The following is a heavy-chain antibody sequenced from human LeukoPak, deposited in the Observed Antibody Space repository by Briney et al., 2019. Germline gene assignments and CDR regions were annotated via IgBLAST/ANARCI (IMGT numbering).Heavy chain of an antibody. CDR3: ARPRSLQGLVNPLDS. CDR1: GFTFSSYS. D-gene: IGHD3/OR15-3a*01. CDR2: ISSSSSYI. J-gene: IGHJ5*01. Sequence: GGSLRLSCAASGFTFSSYSMNWVRQAPGKGLEWVSSISSSSSYIYYADSVKGRFTISRDNAKNSLYLQMNSLRAEDTAMYYCARPRSLQGLVNPLDSWGHGTLVTVSS. V-gene: IGHV3-21*01.